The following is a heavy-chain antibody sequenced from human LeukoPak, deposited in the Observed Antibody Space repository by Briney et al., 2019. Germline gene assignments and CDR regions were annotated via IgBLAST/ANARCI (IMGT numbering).Heavy chain of an antibody. Sequence: GGSLRLSCVASGFTFSAYTMHSVRQAPGKGLEWVSAMSGSGGSTYYADSVKGRFTISRDNSKNTLYLQMNSLRAEDTAVYYCAKVRQIVVVITSSYDYWGQGTLVTVSS. D-gene: IGHD3-22*01. CDR2: MSGSGGST. J-gene: IGHJ4*02. CDR1: GFTFSAYT. CDR3: AKVRQIVVVITSSYDY. V-gene: IGHV3-23*01.